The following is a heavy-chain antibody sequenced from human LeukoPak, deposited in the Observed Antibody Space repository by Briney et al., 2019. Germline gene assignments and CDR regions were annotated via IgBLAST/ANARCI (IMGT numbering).Heavy chain of an antibody. Sequence: GGSLRLSCAASGFTFSSYGMHWVRQAPGKGLEWVAVIWYDGSNKYYADSVKGRFTISRDNSKNTLYLQMNSLRAEDTAVYYCAKDPLYCSSTSCYFGCFDPGGQGTLVTVSS. V-gene: IGHV3-33*06. CDR1: GFTFSSYG. D-gene: IGHD2-2*01. CDR2: IWYDGSNK. J-gene: IGHJ5*02. CDR3: AKDPLYCSSTSCYFGCFDP.